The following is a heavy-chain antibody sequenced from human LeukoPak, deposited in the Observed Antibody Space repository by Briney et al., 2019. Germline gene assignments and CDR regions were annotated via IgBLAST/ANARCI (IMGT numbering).Heavy chain of an antibody. CDR2: IYTSGST. CDR3: ACHFTYYYDSSGYYPYYFDY. CDR1: GGSISGYY. D-gene: IGHD3-22*01. J-gene: IGHJ4*02. Sequence: SETLSLTCIVSGGSISGYYWSWLRQPAGKGLEWIGRIYTSGSTYYNPSLKSRVTISVDTSKNQFSLKLSSVTAADTAVYYCACHFTYYYDSSGYYPYYFDYWGQGTLVTVSS. V-gene: IGHV4-4*07.